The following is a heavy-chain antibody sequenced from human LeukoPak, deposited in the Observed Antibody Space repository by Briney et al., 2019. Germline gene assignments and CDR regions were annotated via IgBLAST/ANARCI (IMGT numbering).Heavy chain of an antibody. CDR2: ISYDGSNK. Sequence: GRSLRLSCAASGFTFSSYGMHWVRQAPGKGLEWVAVISYDGSNKYYADSVKGRFTISRDNSKNTLYLQMNSLRAEDTAVYYCANSRIQPWSFFDYWGQGTLVTVSS. D-gene: IGHD5-18*01. V-gene: IGHV3-30*18. CDR3: ANSRIQPWSFFDY. J-gene: IGHJ4*02. CDR1: GFTFSSYG.